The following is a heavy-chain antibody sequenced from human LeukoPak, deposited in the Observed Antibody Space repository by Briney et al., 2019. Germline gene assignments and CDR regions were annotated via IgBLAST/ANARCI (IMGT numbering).Heavy chain of an antibody. V-gene: IGHV4-39*07. J-gene: IGHJ4*02. CDR3: ARVYPRAWGGKYFDY. CDR1: GGSISSSSYY. D-gene: IGHD3-16*01. CDR2: IYYSGST. Sequence: SETLSLTCTVSGGSISSSSYYWGWIRQPPGKGLEWIGSIYYSGSTYYNPSLKSRVTISVDTSKNQFSLKLSSVTAADTAVYYCARVYPRAWGGKYFDYWGQGTLVTVSS.